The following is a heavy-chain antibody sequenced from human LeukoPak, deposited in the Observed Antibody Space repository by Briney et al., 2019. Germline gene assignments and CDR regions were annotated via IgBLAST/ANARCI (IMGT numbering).Heavy chain of an antibody. CDR3: ARRVPSYYGAFDI. J-gene: IGHJ3*02. V-gene: IGHV1-18*01. D-gene: IGHD3-10*01. CDR2: ISA. CDR1: GYTFTSYG. Sequence: ASVKVSCKASGYTFTSYGISWVRQAPGQGLEWMGWISAYAQKLQGRVTMTTDTSTSTAYMVLRSLRSDDTAVYYCARRVPSYYGAFDIWDQGTMVTVSS.